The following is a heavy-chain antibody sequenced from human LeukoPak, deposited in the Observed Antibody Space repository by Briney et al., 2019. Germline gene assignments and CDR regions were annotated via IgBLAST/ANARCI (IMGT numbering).Heavy chain of an antibody. CDR3: ARGRQQLVLSDI. CDR1: GGSISSYY. CDR2: IYYSGST. V-gene: IGHV4-59*12. D-gene: IGHD6-13*01. J-gene: IGHJ3*02. Sequence: SETLSLTCTVSGGSISSYYWSWIRQPPGKGLEWIGYIYYSGSTNYNPSLKSRVTISVDTSKNQFSLKLSSVTAADTAVYYCARGRQQLVLSDIWGQGTMVTVSS.